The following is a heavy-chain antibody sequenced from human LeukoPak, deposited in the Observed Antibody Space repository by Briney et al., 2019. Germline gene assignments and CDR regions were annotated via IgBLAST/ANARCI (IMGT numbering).Heavy chain of an antibody. J-gene: IGHJ4*02. CDR1: GFTFSSYA. CDR2: LYSGGST. CDR3: ATAEPWFGELCPDC. D-gene: IGHD3-10*01. V-gene: IGHV3-23*05. Sequence: GGSLRLSCAASGFTFSSYAMSWVRQAPGKGLEYISALYSGGSTYYADSVKGRFTISRDNSKNTLFLQMNTLRTADTAVYYCATAEPWFGELCPDCGCQGPLATV.